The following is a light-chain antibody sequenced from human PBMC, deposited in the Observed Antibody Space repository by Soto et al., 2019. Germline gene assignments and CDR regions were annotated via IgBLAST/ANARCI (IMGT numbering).Light chain of an antibody. J-gene: IGLJ1*01. CDR1: SSDVGGYDD. CDR3: SSYTTYINLDV. Sequence: QSALTQPASVSGSPGQSITISCTGTSSDVGGYDDVSWYQQHPGKAPKLIIYEVSNRPSGVSNRFSGSKSGNTASLTISGLQAEDEADYYCSSYTTYINLDVFGTGTKLTVL. CDR2: EVS. V-gene: IGLV2-14*01.